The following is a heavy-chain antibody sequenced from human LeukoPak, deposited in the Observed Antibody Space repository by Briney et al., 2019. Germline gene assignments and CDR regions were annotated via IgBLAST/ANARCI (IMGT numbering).Heavy chain of an antibody. CDR3: AREYYGSGSYLQDY. CDR2: ISAYNGNT. J-gene: IGHJ4*02. V-gene: IGHV1-18*01. Sequence: EASVKVSCKAFGYTFTSYGISWVRQAPGQGLEWMGWISAYNGNTNYAQKLQGRVTMTTDTSTSTAYMELRSLRSDDTAVYYCAREYYGSGSYLQDYWGQGTLVTVSS. D-gene: IGHD3-10*01. CDR1: GYTFTSYG.